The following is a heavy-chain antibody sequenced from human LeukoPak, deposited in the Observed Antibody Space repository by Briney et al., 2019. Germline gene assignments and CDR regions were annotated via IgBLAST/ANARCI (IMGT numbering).Heavy chain of an antibody. Sequence: PSETLSLTCTVSGGSIINYYWSWIRQPAGKGLEWIGRIYTRGTTNYNPSLKSRVTISVDTSKNQFSLKLSSVTAADTAVYYCARQGKWLRKYYFDYWGQGTLVTVSS. CDR1: GGSIINYY. D-gene: IGHD5-12*01. J-gene: IGHJ4*02. V-gene: IGHV4-4*07. CDR3: ARQGKWLRKYYFDY. CDR2: IYTRGTT.